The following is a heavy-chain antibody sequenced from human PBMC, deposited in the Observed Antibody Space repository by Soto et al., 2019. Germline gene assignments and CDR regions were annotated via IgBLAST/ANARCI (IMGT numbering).Heavy chain of an antibody. J-gene: IGHJ4*02. CDR2: LFSGGDT. CDR3: ARAYGATWYFFGY. CDR1: GFTVNTYH. Sequence: GGSLRLSCAASGFTVNTYHVSWVRQAPGKGLEWVAVLFSGGDTKYGDSMKGRVTHSRDNSKNTLYLQMNNLRAEDTAVYYCARAYGATWYFFGYWGQGSMVTVSS. V-gene: IGHV3-66*01. D-gene: IGHD6-13*01.